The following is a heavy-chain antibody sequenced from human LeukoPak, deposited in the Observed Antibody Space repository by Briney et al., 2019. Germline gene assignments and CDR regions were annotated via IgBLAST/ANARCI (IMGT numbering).Heavy chain of an antibody. D-gene: IGHD1-26*01. CDR2: ISTTSTSI. CDR3: ARGVGATHFDC. V-gene: IGHV3-21*06. CDR1: GFAFGGYS. J-gene: IGHJ4*02. Sequence: GGSLRLSRAASGFAFGGYSMNWVRQAPGRGPEWVSLISTTSTSIYYADSARGRFTISRDNARNSLYLQMNSLRAEDTAVYYCARGVGATHFDCWGQGTLVTVST.